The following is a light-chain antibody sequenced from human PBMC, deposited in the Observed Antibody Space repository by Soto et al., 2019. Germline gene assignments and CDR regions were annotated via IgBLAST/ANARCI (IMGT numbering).Light chain of an antibody. CDR2: GAS. CDR1: QGISSY. J-gene: IGKJ2*01. CDR3: QHLNTYPRT. Sequence: DIQLTQSPSFQSASVGDRVTITCRASQGISSYLAWYQQPPGKAPKLLIYGASTLQRGVSSRFSGSGSGTEFTLTISSLQPEDFATYYCQHLNTYPRTFGQGTKLEVK. V-gene: IGKV1-9*01.